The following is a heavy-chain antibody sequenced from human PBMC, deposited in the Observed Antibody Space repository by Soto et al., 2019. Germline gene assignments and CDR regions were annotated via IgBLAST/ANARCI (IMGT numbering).Heavy chain of an antibody. V-gene: IGHV1-69*12. J-gene: IGHJ3*02. CDR2: IIPIFGPA. D-gene: IGHD3-16*01. CDR1: AGTFSNYG. CDR3: ARGGGGVVVAGRGGGLGI. Sequence: QVHLVQSGAEVKKPGSSVKVSCKPSAGTFSNYGVTWVRQAPGQGLEWMGGIIPIFGPANYAQKFQGRVTSGGDEATSTVCRELGRLGSGDTGVYYCARGGGGVVVAGRGGGLGIWGQGTMVTVSS.